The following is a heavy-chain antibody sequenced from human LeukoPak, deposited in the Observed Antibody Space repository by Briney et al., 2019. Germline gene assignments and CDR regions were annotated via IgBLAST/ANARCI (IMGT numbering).Heavy chain of an antibody. Sequence: TTSETLSLTCSVSGGSISSYYWSWIRQPPGKGLEWIGYASYSGSTNYNPSLKSRVTISVDTSKNQFSLKLSSVTAADTAVYYCARHYISGYFFDYWGQGTLVTVSS. V-gene: IGHV4-59*08. CDR3: ARHYISGYFFDY. J-gene: IGHJ4*02. CDR2: ASYSGST. D-gene: IGHD1-14*01. CDR1: GGSISSYY.